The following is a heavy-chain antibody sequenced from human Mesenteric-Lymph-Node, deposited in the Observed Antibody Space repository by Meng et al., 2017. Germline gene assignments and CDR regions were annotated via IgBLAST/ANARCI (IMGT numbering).Heavy chain of an antibody. D-gene: IGHD2-2*02. J-gene: IGHJ4*02. CDR1: GYTFKNYW. V-gene: IGHV5-51*01. CDR2: IHPGDSDI. Sequence: GESLKISCKGSGYTFKNYWIGWVRQMPGKGLECMGIIHPGDSDIKYSPSFQGQVTISADKSTSTAFLQWSSLKASDTAMYYCAKLRYCDGASCYTPSDYWGQGTLVTVSS. CDR3: AKLRYCDGASCYTPSDY.